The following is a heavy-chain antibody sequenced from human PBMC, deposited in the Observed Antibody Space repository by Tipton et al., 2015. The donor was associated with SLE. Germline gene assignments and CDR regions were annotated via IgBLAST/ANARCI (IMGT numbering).Heavy chain of an antibody. CDR3: ARDYYGSGFDAFDV. J-gene: IGHJ3*01. Sequence: TLSLTCTVSGVSINNGYYYWSWIRQHPGRGLEWIGSIFYSGITYYNPPLKSRVVISVDTSENEVSLKLTSVTGADTAVYYCARDYYGSGFDAFDVWGQGTMVTVSS. D-gene: IGHD3-10*01. CDR1: GVSINNGYYY. CDR2: IFYSGIT. V-gene: IGHV4-31*03.